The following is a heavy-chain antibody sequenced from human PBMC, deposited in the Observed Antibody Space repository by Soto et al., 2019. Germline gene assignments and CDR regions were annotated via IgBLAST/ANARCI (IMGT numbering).Heavy chain of an antibody. Sequence: SETLSLTCTVSGGSISSGGYYWTWIRQHPGKGLEWIGYIYYSGSTYYNPSLKSRVTISVDTSKNQFSLKLSSVTAADTAVYYCARLAHDAFDIWGQGTMVTVSS. CDR3: ARLAHDAFDI. CDR1: GGSISSGGYY. V-gene: IGHV4-30-4*08. CDR2: IYYSGST. J-gene: IGHJ3*02.